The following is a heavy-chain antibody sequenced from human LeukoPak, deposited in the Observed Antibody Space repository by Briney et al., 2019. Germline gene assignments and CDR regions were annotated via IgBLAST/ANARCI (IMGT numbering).Heavy chain of an antibody. CDR1: GGTFSSYA. V-gene: IGHV1-69*05. CDR3: ARSPMTTVTYDAFDI. J-gene: IGHJ3*02. D-gene: IGHD4-11*01. Sequence: SVKVSCKASGGTFSSYAISWVRQAPGQGLEWMGGIIPIFGTANYAQKFQGRVTITTDESTSTAYMELSSLRSEDTAVYYCARSPMTTVTYDAFDIWGQGTMVTVSS. CDR2: IIPIFGTA.